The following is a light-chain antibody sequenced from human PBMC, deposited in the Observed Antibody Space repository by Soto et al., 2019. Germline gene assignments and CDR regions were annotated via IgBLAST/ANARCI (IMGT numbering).Light chain of an antibody. J-gene: IGKJ1*01. CDR3: QQYNNWLS. V-gene: IGKV3-15*01. CDR1: QSVSSN. CDR2: GAS. Sequence: IVMTQSPATLSVSPWERATLSCRASQSVSSNLAWYQQKPGQAPRLLIYGASTRATGIPARFSGSGSGTEFTLTISSLQSEDFAVYYCQQYNNWLSFGQGTKVDIK.